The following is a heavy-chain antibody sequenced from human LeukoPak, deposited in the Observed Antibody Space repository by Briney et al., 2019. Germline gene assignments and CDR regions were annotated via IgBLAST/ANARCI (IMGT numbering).Heavy chain of an antibody. CDR3: AREVVVAATLDAFDV. Sequence: SETLSLTCTVSGGSISSYYWSWIRQPPGKGLEWIGYIYYSGSTYYNPSLKSRVTISIDTSKNQFSLKLSSVTAADTAVYYCAREVVVAATLDAFDVWGQGTMVTVSS. CDR1: GGSISSYY. J-gene: IGHJ3*01. V-gene: IGHV4-59*12. CDR2: IYYSGST. D-gene: IGHD2-15*01.